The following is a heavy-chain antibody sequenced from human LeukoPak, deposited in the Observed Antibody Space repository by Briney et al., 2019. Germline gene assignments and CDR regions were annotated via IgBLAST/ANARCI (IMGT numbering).Heavy chain of an antibody. CDR3: ARHPWVVTPAGGFDY. CDR2: IYYSGST. V-gene: IGHV4-61*10. Sequence: PSXTLSLTCTVSGGSISSSSYYWSWIRQPAGKGLEWIVYIYYSGSTNYNPSLKSRVTISVKTTKNQFSLKLSSVTAADTAVYYCARHPWVVTPAGGFDYWGQGTLVTVSS. CDR1: GGSISSSSYY. D-gene: IGHD4-23*01. J-gene: IGHJ4*02.